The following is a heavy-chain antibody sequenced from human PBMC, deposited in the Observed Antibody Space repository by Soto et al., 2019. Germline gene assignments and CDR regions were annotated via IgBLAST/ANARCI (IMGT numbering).Heavy chain of an antibody. V-gene: IGHV4-59*01. CDR3: ARDPTYSSGWYGYFDY. J-gene: IGHJ4*02. D-gene: IGHD6-19*01. CDR2: IYYSGST. CDR1: GGSISSYY. Sequence: QVQLQESGPALVKPSETLSLTCTVSGGSISSYYWSWIRQPPGKGLEWIGYIYYSGSTNYNPSLKSRVTISVDTSKNQFSLKLSSVTAADTAVYYCARDPTYSSGWYGYFDYWGQGTLVTVSS.